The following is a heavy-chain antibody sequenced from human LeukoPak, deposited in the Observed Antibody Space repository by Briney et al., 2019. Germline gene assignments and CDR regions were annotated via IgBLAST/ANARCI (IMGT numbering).Heavy chain of an antibody. V-gene: IGHV1-2*02. CDR3: ARDSATAAGAELDY. D-gene: IGHD6-13*01. CDR2: INPNTGGT. CDR1: GYTFTGNY. Sequence: ASVMVSCKASGYTFTGNYIHWVRQAPGQGLEWMGWINPNTGGTKYAQKFQGRVTMTRDTSISTAYMELTWLKSDDTAVYYCARDSATAAGAELDYWGQGTLVTVS. J-gene: IGHJ4*02.